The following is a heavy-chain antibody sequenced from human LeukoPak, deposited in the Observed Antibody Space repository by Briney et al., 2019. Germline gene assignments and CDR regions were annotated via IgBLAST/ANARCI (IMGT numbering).Heavy chain of an antibody. CDR3: ARAGYSSSWPFDY. Sequence: GGSLRLSCAASGFTFSKYSMNWVRQAPGKGLEWVSYISSSSSTIYYADSVKGRFTISRDNAKNSLYLQMNSLRAEDTAVYYCARAGYSSSWPFDYWGQGTLVTVSS. CDR1: GFTFSKYS. CDR2: ISSSSSTI. J-gene: IGHJ4*02. V-gene: IGHV3-48*01. D-gene: IGHD6-13*01.